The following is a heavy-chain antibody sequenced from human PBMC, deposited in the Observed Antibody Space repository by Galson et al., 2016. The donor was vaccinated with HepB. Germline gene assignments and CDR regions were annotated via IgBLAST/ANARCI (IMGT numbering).Heavy chain of an antibody. J-gene: IGHJ4*02. CDR1: GFTFDDYA. D-gene: IGHD5-12*01. Sequence: SLRLSCAASGFTFDDYAMHWVRQGPGKGLEWVSGISWNSGSIRYADSVKGRFTISRDNDNNSLYLQMNSLRPEDTAIYYCAKVRGSAYDHRGIFDHWGQGTLVTVSS. CDR3: AKVRGSAYDHRGIFDH. CDR2: ISWNSGSI. V-gene: IGHV3-9*01.